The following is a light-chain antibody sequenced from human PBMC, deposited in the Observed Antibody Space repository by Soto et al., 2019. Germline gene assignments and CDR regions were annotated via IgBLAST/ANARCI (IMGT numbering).Light chain of an antibody. V-gene: IGKV1-39*01. J-gene: IGKJ2*01. CDR1: QSITNY. CDR3: QQSDSTPYA. CDR2: AAS. Sequence: DIQMTQAPSSLSASVGDRVTISCRASQSITNYLNWYQQKPGKAPKLLIYAASTLQSGVPSRFSGSGSGTCFTRTISSLHPEDFATYYCQQSDSTPYAFGQGTKLEIK.